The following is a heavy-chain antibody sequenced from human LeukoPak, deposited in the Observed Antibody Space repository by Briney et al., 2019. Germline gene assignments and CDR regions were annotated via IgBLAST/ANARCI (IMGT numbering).Heavy chain of an antibody. D-gene: IGHD4-17*01. J-gene: IGHJ4*02. Sequence: SETLSLTCTVSGGSISSYYWSWIRQPPGKGLKWIGYIYYSGSTNYNPSLKSRVTISVDTSKNQFSLKLSSVTAADTAVYYCARYGDYDIRYFDYWGQGTLVTVSS. CDR1: GGSISSYY. V-gene: IGHV4-59*01. CDR3: ARYGDYDIRYFDY. CDR2: IYYSGST.